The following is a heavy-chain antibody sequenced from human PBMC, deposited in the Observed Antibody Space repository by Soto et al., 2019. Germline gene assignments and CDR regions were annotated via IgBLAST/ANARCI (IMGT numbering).Heavy chain of an antibody. CDR1: GFTFSTYW. J-gene: IGHJ4*02. D-gene: IGHD3-22*01. CDR2: IKFDGSST. Sequence: PGGSLRLSCAASGFTFSTYWMQWVRQAPGKGLLWVARIKFDGSSTDYADSVKGRFTISRDNAKNTLYLQMHSLRDEDTAVYYCVRDDCDSSGNYYGWAYWGQGAQVTVAS. CDR3: VRDDCDSSGNYYGWAY. V-gene: IGHV3-74*01.